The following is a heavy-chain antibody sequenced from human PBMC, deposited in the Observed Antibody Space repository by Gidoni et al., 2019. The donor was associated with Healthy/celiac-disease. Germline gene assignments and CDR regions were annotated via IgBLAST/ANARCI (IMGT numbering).Heavy chain of an antibody. Sequence: QVQLVQSGAEVKKPGASVKVSCKASGYTFTSYAMHWVRQAPGQRLEWMGWINAGNGNTKYSQKFQGRVTITRDTSASTAYMELSSLRSEDTAVYYCARADFITMVRGVIITTPQGDDYWGQGTLVTVSS. J-gene: IGHJ4*02. CDR1: GYTFTSYA. CDR2: INAGNGNT. V-gene: IGHV1-3*01. D-gene: IGHD3-10*01. CDR3: ARADFITMVRGVIITTPQGDDY.